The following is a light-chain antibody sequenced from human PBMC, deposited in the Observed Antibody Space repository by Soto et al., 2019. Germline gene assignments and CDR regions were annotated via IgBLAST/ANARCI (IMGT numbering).Light chain of an antibody. CDR2: DTS. J-gene: IGKJ1*01. CDR3: QQRRDWPPT. V-gene: IGKV3-11*01. Sequence: EIVLTQAPATLSCSPGERATLSGRASQTVGSYLAWFRQIPGQAPRLLIYDTSIRATGIPARFSGSGSGTDFNLTISSLEAEDFAVYYCQQRRDWPPTFGQGTKVDIK. CDR1: QTVGSY.